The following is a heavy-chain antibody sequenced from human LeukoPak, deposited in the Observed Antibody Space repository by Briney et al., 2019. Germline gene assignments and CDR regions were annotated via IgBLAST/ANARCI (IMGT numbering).Heavy chain of an antibody. CDR3: ARVDHDYVWGSYRPTNFDY. D-gene: IGHD3-16*02. V-gene: IGHV1-46*01. J-gene: IGHJ4*02. CDR2: INPSGGST. CDR1: GYTFTSYY. Sequence: ASVTVSCKASGYTFTSYYMHWVRQAPGQGLEWMGIINPSGGSTSYAQKFQGRVTMTRDMSTSTVYMELSSLRSEDTAVYYCARVDHDYVWGSYRPTNFDYWGQGTLVTVSS.